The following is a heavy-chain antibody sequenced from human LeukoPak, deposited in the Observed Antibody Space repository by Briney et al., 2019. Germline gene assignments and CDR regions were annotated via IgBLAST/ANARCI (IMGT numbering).Heavy chain of an antibody. CDR3: ARQLGYCSSTSCYADKVDY. CDR2: IYYSGST. D-gene: IGHD2-2*01. Sequence: SETLSLTCTVSGGSISSSSYCWGWIRQPPGKGLEWIGSIYYSGSTYYNPSLKSRVTISVDTSKNQFSLKLSSVTAADTAVYYCARQLGYCSSTSCYADKVDYWGQGTLVTVSS. V-gene: IGHV4-39*01. CDR1: GGSISSSSYC. J-gene: IGHJ4*02.